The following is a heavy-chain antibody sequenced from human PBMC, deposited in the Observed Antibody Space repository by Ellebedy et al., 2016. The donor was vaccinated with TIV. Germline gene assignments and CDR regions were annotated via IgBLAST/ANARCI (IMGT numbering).Heavy chain of an antibody. D-gene: IGHD5-24*01. CDR2: ISDDGRSQ. CDR3: ARDRGDGYKRDAFDI. CDR1: GFTFSYYG. J-gene: IGHJ3*02. Sequence: GGSLRLSCAASGFTFSYYGIHWVRQAPGKGLEWVAIISDDGRSQNYADSVKGRFTISRDNSKNTLYLQINSLRAEDTAVYYCARDRGDGYKRDAFDIWGQGTMVTVSS. V-gene: IGHV3-30*03.